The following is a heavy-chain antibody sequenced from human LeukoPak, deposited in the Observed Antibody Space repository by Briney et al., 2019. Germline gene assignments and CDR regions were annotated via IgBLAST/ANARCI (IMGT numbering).Heavy chain of an antibody. CDR2: MNPNSGNT. CDR3: ARGGTVWFGEFIYFDY. D-gene: IGHD3-10*01. CDR1: GYTFTSYD. Sequence: GASVKVSCKASGYTFTSYDINWVRQATGQGLEWMGWMNPNSGNTGYAQKFQGRVTITRNTSISTAYVELSSLRSEDTAVYYCARGGTVWFGEFIYFDYWGQGTLVTVSS. V-gene: IGHV1-8*03. J-gene: IGHJ4*02.